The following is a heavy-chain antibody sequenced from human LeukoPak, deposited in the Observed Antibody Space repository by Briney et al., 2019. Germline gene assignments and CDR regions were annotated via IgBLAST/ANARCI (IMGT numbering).Heavy chain of an antibody. D-gene: IGHD1-1*01. CDR2: ISYDGSNK. Sequence: PGRSLRLSCAASGFTLSSYGMHWVCQAPGKGLEWEAVISYDGSNKYYADSVKGRFTISRDNSKNTLYLQMNSLRAEDTAVYYCAKDWYNWNDYYYYGMDVWANGTTVTVSS. CDR1: GFTLSSYG. J-gene: IGHJ6*04. CDR3: AKDWYNWNDYYYYGMDV. V-gene: IGHV3-30*18.